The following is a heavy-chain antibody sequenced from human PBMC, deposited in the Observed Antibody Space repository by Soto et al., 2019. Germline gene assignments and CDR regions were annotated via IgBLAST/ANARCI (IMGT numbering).Heavy chain of an antibody. V-gene: IGHV3-74*03. D-gene: IGHD2-2*02. Sequence: EVQLVESGGGLVQPGGSLRLSCAASGFTFSSYWMHWVRQAPGKGLVWVSRINSDGSSTTYADSVKGRFTISRDNAKNTLYLQTNMLRAEDTAVYYCARVETCSSTSCYTEVDYWGPGPRASAPS. J-gene: IGHJ4*02. CDR2: INSDGSST. CDR3: ARVETCSSTSCYTEVDY. CDR1: GFTFSSYW.